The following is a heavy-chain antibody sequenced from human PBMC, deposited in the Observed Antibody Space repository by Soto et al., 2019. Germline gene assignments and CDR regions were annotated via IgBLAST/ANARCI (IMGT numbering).Heavy chain of an antibody. D-gene: IGHD2-15*01. CDR3: ASQCGGGSCYYYGMDV. CDR2: ISSSGSTI. J-gene: IGHJ6*02. V-gene: IGHV3-48*03. Sequence: EVQLVESGGGLVQPGGSLRLSCAASGFTFSSYEMNWVRQAPGKGLEWVSYISSSGSTIYYADSVKGRFTNSRDNAKNSLYLQMNSLRAEDTAVYYCASQCGGGSCYYYGMDVWGQGTTVTVSS. CDR1: GFTFSSYE.